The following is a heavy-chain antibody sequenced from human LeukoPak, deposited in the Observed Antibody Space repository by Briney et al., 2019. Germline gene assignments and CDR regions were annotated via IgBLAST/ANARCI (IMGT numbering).Heavy chain of an antibody. V-gene: IGHV3-30*01. J-gene: IGHJ5*02. CDR2: ISYDGSNK. CDR3: ARGSHDLGWFDP. CDR1: GFTFSSYA. D-gene: IGHD3-3*01. Sequence: PGGSLRLSCAASGFTFSSYAMHWVRQAPGKGLEWVAVISYDGSNKYYADSVKGRFTISRDNSKNTLYLQMNSLRAEDTAVYYRARGSHDLGWFDPWGQGTLVTVSS.